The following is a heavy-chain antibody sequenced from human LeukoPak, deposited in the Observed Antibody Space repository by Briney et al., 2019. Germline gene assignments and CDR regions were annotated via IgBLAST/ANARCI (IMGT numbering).Heavy chain of an antibody. CDR1: GYTFTSYY. J-gene: IGHJ6*03. Sequence: ASVKVSCKASGYTFTSYYMHWVRQAPGQGLEWMGIINPSGGSTSYAQKFQGRVTMTRDTSISTAYMELSRLRSDDTAVYYCARSPVYYYYYMDVWGKGTTVTVSS. CDR2: INPSGGST. V-gene: IGHV1-46*01. CDR3: ARSPVYYYYYMDV.